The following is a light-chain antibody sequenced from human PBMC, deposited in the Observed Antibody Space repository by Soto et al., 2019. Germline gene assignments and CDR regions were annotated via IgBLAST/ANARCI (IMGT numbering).Light chain of an antibody. CDR2: GAS. Sequence: EIVMTQSPATLSVSPGERATLSCRASLSVSRNLAWYQQKPGQAPRLLMYGASSRATGIPERFSGSGSGTDFTLTISSLQSEDFAVYYCQQYNNWPRTFGQGTRLEIK. CDR1: LSVSRN. CDR3: QQYNNWPRT. V-gene: IGKV3D-15*01. J-gene: IGKJ5*01.